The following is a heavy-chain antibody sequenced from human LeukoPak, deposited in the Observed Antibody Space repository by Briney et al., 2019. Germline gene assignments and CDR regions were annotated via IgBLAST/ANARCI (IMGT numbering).Heavy chain of an antibody. J-gene: IGHJ4*02. CDR3: ARTYCGGDCYSGRGYFDY. D-gene: IGHD2-21*02. V-gene: IGHV3-21*04. Sequence: PGGSLRLSCAASGFTFSFYTMSWVRQAPGKGLEWVSGISGSSSNTYYADSVKGRFTISRDNAKNSLYLQMNSLRAEDTAVYYCARTYCGGDCYSGRGYFDYWGQGTLVTVSS. CDR2: ISGSSSNT. CDR1: GFTFSFYT.